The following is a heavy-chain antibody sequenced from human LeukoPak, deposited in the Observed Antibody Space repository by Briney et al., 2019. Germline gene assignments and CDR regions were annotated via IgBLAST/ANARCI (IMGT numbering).Heavy chain of an antibody. CDR2: ISSSSRYT. CDR1: GFNFSDYY. CDR3: ARDLHYAFDI. Sequence: GGSLRLSCEASGFNFSDYYMSWIRQAPGKGLEWVSYISSSSRYTNYADSVKGRFTISRDNAKNSLYLQMNSLRDEDTAVYYCARDLHYAFDIWGQGTMVTASP. D-gene: IGHD3-10*01. V-gene: IGHV3-11*06. J-gene: IGHJ3*02.